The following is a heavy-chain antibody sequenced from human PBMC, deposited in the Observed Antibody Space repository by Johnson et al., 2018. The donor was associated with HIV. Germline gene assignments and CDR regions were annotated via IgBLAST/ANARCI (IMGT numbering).Heavy chain of an antibody. J-gene: IGHJ3*01. V-gene: IGHV3-7*02. CDR1: GFIFRTHW. D-gene: IGHD6-19*01. CDR2: IRQDGSEK. CDR3: ARKQWLAKISSDAFDF. Sequence: VQLVESGGGLVQPGGSLRLSCAGSGFIFRTHWIHWVRQPPGKGLEWVATIRQDGSEKFYVDSVKGRFTIFRDNAENSLFLQMNSLRAEDTALYYCARKQWLAKISSDAFDFWGQGTMVTVSS.